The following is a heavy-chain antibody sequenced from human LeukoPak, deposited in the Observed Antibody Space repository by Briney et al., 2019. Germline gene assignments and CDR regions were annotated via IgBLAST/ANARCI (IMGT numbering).Heavy chain of an antibody. CDR1: GFTFSSYE. Sequence: PGGSLRLSCAASGFTFSSYEMNWVRQARGKGLEWVSYISSSGSTIYYADSVKGRFTISRDNAKNSLYLQMNSLRAEDTAVYYCARILRPRGFDYWGQGALVPVSS. J-gene: IGHJ4*02. D-gene: IGHD6-6*01. CDR2: ISSSGSTI. CDR3: ARILRPRGFDY. V-gene: IGHV3-48*03.